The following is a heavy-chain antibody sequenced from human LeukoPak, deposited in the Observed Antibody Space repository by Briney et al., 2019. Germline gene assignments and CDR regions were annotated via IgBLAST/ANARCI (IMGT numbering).Heavy chain of an antibody. Sequence: SETLSLTCTVSGGSISSSSYYWGWIRQPPGKGLEWIGSIYYSGSTYYNPSLKSRVTISVDRSKNQFSLKLSSVTAADTAVYYCARGYYYDSSGSLNYFDYWGQGTLVTVSS. V-gene: IGHV4-39*07. J-gene: IGHJ4*02. CDR1: GGSISSSSYY. CDR2: IYYSGST. D-gene: IGHD3-22*01. CDR3: ARGYYYDSSGSLNYFDY.